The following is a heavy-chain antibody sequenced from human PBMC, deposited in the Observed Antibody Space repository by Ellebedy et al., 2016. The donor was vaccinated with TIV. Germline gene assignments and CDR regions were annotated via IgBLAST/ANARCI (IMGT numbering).Heavy chain of an antibody. V-gene: IGHV3-64D*06. CDR2: INNNGGNT. CDR3: VKDRGDIIRDFDY. Sequence: PGGSLRLSCSASGFTFSHYAMHWVRQAPGKGLEYVSAINNNGGNTYYADSVKGRFTISRDSSKNKLYLQMISLRPEDTAMYYCVKDRGDIIRDFDYWGQGTLVTVSS. D-gene: IGHD2-21*02. J-gene: IGHJ4*02. CDR1: GFTFSHYA.